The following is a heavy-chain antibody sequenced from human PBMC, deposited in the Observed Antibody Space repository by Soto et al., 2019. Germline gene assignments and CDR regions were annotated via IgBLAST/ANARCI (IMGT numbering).Heavy chain of an antibody. CDR2: INHSGST. CDR3: ARGLLDYYGSGSYSLTG. V-gene: IGHV4-34*01. CDR1: GGSFSGYY. Sequence: SETLSLTCAVYGGSFSGYYSSWIRHPPGKGLEWIGEINHSGSTNYNPSLKSRVTISVDTSKNQFSLKLSYVTAADTAVYYCARGLLDYYGSGSYSLTGWGQGTLVTVSS. D-gene: IGHD3-10*01. J-gene: IGHJ4*02.